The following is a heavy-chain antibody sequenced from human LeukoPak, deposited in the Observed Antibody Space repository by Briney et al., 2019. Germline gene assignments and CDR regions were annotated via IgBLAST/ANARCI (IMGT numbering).Heavy chain of an antibody. D-gene: IGHD3-10*01. CDR3: ARGVLLDTFDI. J-gene: IGHJ3*02. CDR1: GGTFSSYA. V-gene: IGHV1-69*06. Sequence: SVKVSCKTSGGTFSSYAVSWVRQAPGQGLEWMGGIIPLFGAPKYAQKFQGRVTITADTSTSTTYVEVTSLKSEDTAMYYCARGVLLDTFDIWGQGTMVTVSS. CDR2: IIPLFGAP.